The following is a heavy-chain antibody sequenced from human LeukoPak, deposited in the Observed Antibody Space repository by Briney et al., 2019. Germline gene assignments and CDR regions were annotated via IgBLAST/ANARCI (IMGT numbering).Heavy chain of an antibody. D-gene: IGHD5-24*01. Sequence: GGSLRLSCAASGFTFSTYSMNWVRQAPGKGLQWISYISRSSTTIYYADSVKGRFTISRDNAKNSLYLQMNSLRAEDTAVYYCAREGRPGMATMGSRAFDIWGEGTMVTVSS. CDR3: AREGRPGMATMGSRAFDI. CDR2: ISRSSTTI. CDR1: GFTFSTYS. J-gene: IGHJ3*02. V-gene: IGHV3-48*01.